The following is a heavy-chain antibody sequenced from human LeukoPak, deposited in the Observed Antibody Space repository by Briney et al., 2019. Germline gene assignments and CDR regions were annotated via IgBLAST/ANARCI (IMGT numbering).Heavy chain of an antibody. CDR3: ARDPYYYDSSGYPYYYYMDV. D-gene: IGHD3-22*01. Sequence: GGSLRLSCAASGFTFSSYSMNWVRQAPGKGLEWVSYISSSSSTRYYADSVKGRFTISRDNAKNSLYLQMNSLRAEDTAVYYCARDPYYYDSSGYPYYYYMDVWGKGTTVTVSS. V-gene: IGHV3-48*01. CDR1: GFTFSSYS. CDR2: ISSSSSTR. J-gene: IGHJ6*03.